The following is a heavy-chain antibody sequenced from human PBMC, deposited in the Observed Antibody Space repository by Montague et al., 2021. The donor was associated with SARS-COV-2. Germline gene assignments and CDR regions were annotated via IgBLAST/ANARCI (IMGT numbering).Heavy chain of an antibody. V-gene: IGHV6-1*01. Sequence: CAISGDSVSSNSATWNGVRQSPSRGLEWLGRTYYRSKWYNDYAVSVRGRVTINPDTSKNQFSLQLNSVTPEDTVIYYCTSGREGNYNVMDVWGQGTLVTVSS. CDR1: GDSVSSNSAT. D-gene: IGHD3-10*01. J-gene: IGHJ4*02. CDR3: TSGREGNYNVMDV. CDR2: TYYRSKWYN.